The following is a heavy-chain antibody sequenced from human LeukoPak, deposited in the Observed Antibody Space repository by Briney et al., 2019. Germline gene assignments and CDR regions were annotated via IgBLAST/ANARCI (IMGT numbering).Heavy chain of an antibody. CDR1: GYTLTELS. D-gene: IGHD5-18*01. CDR2: FDPEDGET. V-gene: IGHV1-24*01. CDR3: ATVSRYSQGGGGAFDI. Sequence: ASVKVSCKVSGYTLTELSMHWVRQAPGKGLEWMGGFDPEDGETIYAQKFQGRVTMTEDTSTDTAYMELSSLRSEDTAVYYCATVSRYSQGGGGAFDIWGQGTMVTVSS. J-gene: IGHJ3*02.